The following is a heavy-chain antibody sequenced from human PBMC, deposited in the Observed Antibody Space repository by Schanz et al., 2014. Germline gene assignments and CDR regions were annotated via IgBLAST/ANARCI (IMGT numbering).Heavy chain of an antibody. CDR2: INPSGGST. Sequence: QVQLVQSGAEVKKPGASVKVSCKASGYTFTSYYMHWVRQAPGQGLEWMGIINPSGGSTSYAQKCQGRVTMTRDTSTSTVYMERRSLRSEDTAVYYCARDGEAAAGWDYWGQGTLVTVSS. D-gene: IGHD6-13*01. CDR3: ARDGEAAAGWDY. J-gene: IGHJ4*02. CDR1: GYTFTSYY. V-gene: IGHV1-46*03.